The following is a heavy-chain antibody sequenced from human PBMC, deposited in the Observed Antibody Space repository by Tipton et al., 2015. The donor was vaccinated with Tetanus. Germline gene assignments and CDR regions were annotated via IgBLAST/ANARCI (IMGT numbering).Heavy chain of an antibody. J-gene: IGHJ5*02. CDR1: GGSLNNYY. V-gene: IGHV4-34*01. Sequence: LTCAVDGGSLNNYYWAWFRQPPGKGLEWIGEIDHSGNTRYNPSLKSRLTISVDTSKDQFSLKLSSVVAADTAVYYCARGPFAYDRWGQGALVTVSS. CDR2: IDHSGNT. CDR3: ARGPFAYDR.